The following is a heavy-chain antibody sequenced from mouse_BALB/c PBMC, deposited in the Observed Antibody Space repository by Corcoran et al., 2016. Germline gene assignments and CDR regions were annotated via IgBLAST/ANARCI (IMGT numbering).Heavy chain of an antibody. V-gene: IGHV1-81*01. CDR1: GYTFTDYV. CDR2: IYPGSGST. J-gene: IGHJ1*01. CDR3: ATYWYFDV. Sequence: QVQLQQSGPGLVKPGASVKMSCKASGYTFTDYVISWVKQRTGQGLEWIGEIYPGSGSTYYNEKFKGKATLTADKSSNTAYMQLSSLTSEDSAVYFCATYWYFDVWGAGTTVTVSS.